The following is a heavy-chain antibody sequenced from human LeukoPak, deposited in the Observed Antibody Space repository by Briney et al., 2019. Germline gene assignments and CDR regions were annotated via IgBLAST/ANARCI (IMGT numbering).Heavy chain of an antibody. V-gene: IGHV4-39*07. J-gene: IGHJ4*02. CDR3: ARDRVGATHFDY. CDR1: GGSISSGGYS. Sequence: SETLSLTCAVSGGSISSGGYSWSWIRQPPGKGLEWIGSIYHSGSTYYNPSLKSRVTISVDTSKNQFSLKLSSVTAADTAVYYCARDRVGATHFDYWGQGTLVTVSS. CDR2: IYHSGST. D-gene: IGHD1-26*01.